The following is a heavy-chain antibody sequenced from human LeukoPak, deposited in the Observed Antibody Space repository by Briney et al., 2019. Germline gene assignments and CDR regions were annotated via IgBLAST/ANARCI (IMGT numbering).Heavy chain of an antibody. D-gene: IGHD2-2*03. J-gene: IGHJ6*03. V-gene: IGHV4-59*01. CDR2: IYYSGST. CDR3: ASGPFGYCSSTSCQGGYYYMDV. CDR1: GGSISSYY. Sequence: SETLSLTCTVSGGSISSYYWSWIRQPPGKGLEWIGYIYYSGSTNYNPPLKSRVTISVDTSKNQFSLKLSSVTAADTAVYYCASGPFGYCSSTSCQGGYYYMDVWGEGTTVTVSS.